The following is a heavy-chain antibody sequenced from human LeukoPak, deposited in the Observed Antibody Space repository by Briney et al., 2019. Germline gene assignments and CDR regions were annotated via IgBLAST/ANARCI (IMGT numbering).Heavy chain of an antibody. CDR3: ARVRPPYGSGSYYTPGYYMDV. V-gene: IGHV4-4*07. CDR2: IFSSGST. D-gene: IGHD3-10*01. Sequence: SETLSLTCTVSNDSMTRYYWAWIRQPAGKGLEWIGRIFSSGSTNYNPSLKTRVTMSEDVSKNQFSLTLSSVTAADTAVYYCARVRPPYGSGSYYTPGYYMDVWGKGTTVTISS. J-gene: IGHJ6*03. CDR1: NDSMTRYY.